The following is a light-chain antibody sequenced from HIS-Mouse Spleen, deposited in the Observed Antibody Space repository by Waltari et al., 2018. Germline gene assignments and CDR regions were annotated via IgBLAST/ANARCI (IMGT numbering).Light chain of an antibody. V-gene: IGLV3-10*01. Sequence: DLTRPPPLSFSPGQTPSTTASVIALPKKYAYWYQQKSGQAPVLVIYEDSKRPSGIPERFSGSSSGTMATLTISGAQVEDEADYYCYSTDSSGNHRVFGGGTKLTVL. CDR3: YSTDSSGNHRV. CDR1: ALPKKY. J-gene: IGLJ2*01. CDR2: EDS.